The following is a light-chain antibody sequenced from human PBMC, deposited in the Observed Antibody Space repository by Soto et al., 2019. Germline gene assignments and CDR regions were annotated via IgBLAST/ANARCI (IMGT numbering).Light chain of an antibody. Sequence: QSVLTQPPSASGSPGQSVTISCTGTSSDVGGYKYVSWYQQHPGKAPKLMIYEVSKRPSGVPDRFSGSKSGNTASLIVSGLQAEDEADYYCSSYAGSNIVVFGGGTKLTVL. CDR2: EVS. J-gene: IGLJ2*01. CDR1: SSDVGGYKY. CDR3: SSYAGSNIVV. V-gene: IGLV2-8*01.